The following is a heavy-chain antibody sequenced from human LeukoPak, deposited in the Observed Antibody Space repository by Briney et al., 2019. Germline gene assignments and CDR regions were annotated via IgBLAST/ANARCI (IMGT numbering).Heavy chain of an antibody. J-gene: IGHJ4*02. CDR1: GGSISNNY. Sequence: SETLSLTCTVSGGSISNNYWSWIRQPAGKGLEWIGRFSSSGTTDYNASLKSRVTMSVDTSKDQFSLKLTSVTATDTAVYYCASRARRYYFDYWGQGTLVTVSS. CDR3: ASRARRYYFDY. CDR2: FSSSGTT. V-gene: IGHV4-4*07.